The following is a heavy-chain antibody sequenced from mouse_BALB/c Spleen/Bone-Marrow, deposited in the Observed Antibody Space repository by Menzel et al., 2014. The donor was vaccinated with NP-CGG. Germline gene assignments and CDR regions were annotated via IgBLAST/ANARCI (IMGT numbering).Heavy chain of an antibody. D-gene: IGHD2-14*01. CDR2: IDPSDSYT. CDR1: GYTFTSYW. Sequence: VKLQESGAELVKPGASVKMSCKASGYTFTSYWMHWVKQRPGQGLEWIGVIDPSDSYTSYNQKFKGKATLTVDTSSSTAYVQLSSLTSEDSAVYYCTSYYRSFAYWGQGTLVTVSA. V-gene: IGHV1S127*01. J-gene: IGHJ3*01. CDR3: TSYYRSFAY.